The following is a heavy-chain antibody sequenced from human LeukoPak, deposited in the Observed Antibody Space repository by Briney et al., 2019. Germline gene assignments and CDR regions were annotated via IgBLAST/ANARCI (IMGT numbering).Heavy chain of an antibody. CDR2: IYYSGST. CDR1: GGSVSSGSYY. Sequence: SETPSLTCTVSGGSVSSGSYYWSWIRQPPGKGLEWIGYIYYSGSTNYNPSLKSRVTISVDTSKNQFSLKLSSVTAADTAVYYCARDRGDRARDYYYGMDVWGQGTTVTVSS. D-gene: IGHD4-17*01. J-gene: IGHJ6*02. CDR3: ARDRGDRARDYYYGMDV. V-gene: IGHV4-61*01.